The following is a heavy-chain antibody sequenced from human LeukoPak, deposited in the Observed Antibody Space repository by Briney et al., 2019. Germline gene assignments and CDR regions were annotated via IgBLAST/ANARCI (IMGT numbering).Heavy chain of an antibody. CDR3: ARLRIVDTAMNYYYYYGMDV. J-gene: IGHJ6*02. CDR2: IYYSGST. V-gene: IGHV4-39*01. D-gene: IGHD5-18*01. CDR1: GGSISISSYY. Sequence: SSETLSITCTVSGGSISISSYYWGWIRQPPGKGLEWIGSIYYSGSTYYNPSLKSRVTISVDTSKNQFSLKLSSVTAADTAVYYCARLRIVDTAMNYYYYYGMDVWGQGTTVTVSS.